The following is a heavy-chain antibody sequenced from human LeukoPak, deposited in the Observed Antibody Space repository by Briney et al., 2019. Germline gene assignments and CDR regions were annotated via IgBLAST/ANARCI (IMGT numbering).Heavy chain of an antibody. CDR3: ARLSDIVVVPAAPRFS. Sequence: SETLSLTCTVSGGSISSSSYYWGWIRQPPGKGLEWIGSIYYSGSTYYNPSFKSRVTISVDTSKNQFSLKLSSVTAADTAVYYCARLSDIVVVPAAPRFSWGQGTLVTVSS. CDR2: IYYSGST. CDR1: GGSISSSSYY. V-gene: IGHV4-39*01. D-gene: IGHD2-2*01. J-gene: IGHJ5*02.